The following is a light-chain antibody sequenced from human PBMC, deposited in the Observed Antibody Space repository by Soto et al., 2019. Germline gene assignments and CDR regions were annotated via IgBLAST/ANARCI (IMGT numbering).Light chain of an antibody. CDR3: QQAHSFPHT. Sequence: DIQLTQSPSPVSASVGDRVTIICRASQGISRWLAWYQQKPGKAPELLIYAASNLQSGVPSRFSGSGSGTDFTLTISTLEPEDFATYFCQQAHSFPHTFGQGTKLEI. CDR1: QGISRW. CDR2: AAS. J-gene: IGKJ2*01. V-gene: IGKV1-12*01.